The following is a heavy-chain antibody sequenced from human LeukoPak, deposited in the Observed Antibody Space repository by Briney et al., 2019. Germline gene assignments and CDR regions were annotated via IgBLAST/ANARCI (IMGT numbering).Heavy chain of an antibody. V-gene: IGHV3-23*01. CDR1: GVSVSGFS. CDR2: TNSSGTST. CDR3: AKQSYARSLGE. J-gene: IGHJ4*02. Sequence: AESLRLSWATSGVSVSGFSMSWVRQPPGKGLEWISTTNSSGTSTYYAESVKGRFTIYRDNSKNTVYLQMSSLSVEDTAVYYCAKQSYARSLGEGGKGTLVSVSS. D-gene: IGHD2-8*01.